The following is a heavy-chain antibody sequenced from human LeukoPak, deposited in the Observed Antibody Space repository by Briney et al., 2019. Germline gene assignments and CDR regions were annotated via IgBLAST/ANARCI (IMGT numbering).Heavy chain of an antibody. V-gene: IGHV4-34*01. CDR2: INHGGST. CDR3: ARVNYYDSSGYYYLYFDY. CDR1: GGSFSGYY. D-gene: IGHD3-22*01. J-gene: IGHJ4*02. Sequence: SETLSLTCAVYGGSFSGYYWSWIRQPPGKGLEWIGEINHGGSTNYNPSLKSRVTISVDTSKNQFSLKLSSVTAADTAVYYCARVNYYDSSGYYYLYFDYWGQGTLVTVSS.